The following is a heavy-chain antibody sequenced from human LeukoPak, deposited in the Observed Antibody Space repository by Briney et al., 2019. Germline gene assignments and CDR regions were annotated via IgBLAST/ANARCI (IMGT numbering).Heavy chain of an antibody. Sequence: PSETLSLTCTVSGGSLRNDNYYWGWIRQPPGKGLEWVGSIYYSGSTYYNPSLKSRVTISIDTSKNHFSLKLSSVTAADTAVYYCATQGWYGHYFDYWGQGTLVTASS. J-gene: IGHJ4*02. CDR3: ATQGWYGHYFDY. V-gene: IGHV4-39*02. CDR1: GGSLRNDNYY. CDR2: IYYSGST. D-gene: IGHD6-19*01.